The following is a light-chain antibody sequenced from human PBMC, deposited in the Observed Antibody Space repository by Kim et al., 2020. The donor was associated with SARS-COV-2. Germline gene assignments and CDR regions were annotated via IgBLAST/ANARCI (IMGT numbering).Light chain of an antibody. CDR3: AAYAGNYIRL. CDR2: DVS. Sequence: GQSVTLSRTGTSSDVRTYNYASGYQQHPGKAPKFFISDVSQRPSGVPDRFSGSKSGTTASLTISGLQGEDEADYYCAAYAGNYIRLFGGGTQLTVL. V-gene: IGLV2-11*03. J-gene: IGLJ3*02. CDR1: SSDVRTYNY.